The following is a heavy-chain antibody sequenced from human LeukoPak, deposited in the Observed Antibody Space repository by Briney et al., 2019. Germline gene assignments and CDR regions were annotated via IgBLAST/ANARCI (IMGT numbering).Heavy chain of an antibody. CDR2: ISGSGGTT. D-gene: IGHD1-1*01. CDR3: ARDSGVQGFDP. J-gene: IGHJ5*02. CDR1: GFTFDDYA. Sequence: GGSLRLSCAASGFTFDDYAMSWVRQAPGKGLEWVSAISGSGGTTYYADSVRGRFTISRDNSKNTLYLQMNSLRAEDTAVYYCARDSGVQGFDPWGQGTLVTVSS. V-gene: IGHV3-23*01.